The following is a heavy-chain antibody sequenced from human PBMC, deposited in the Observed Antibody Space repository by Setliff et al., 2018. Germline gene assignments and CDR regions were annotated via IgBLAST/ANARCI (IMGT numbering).Heavy chain of an antibody. Sequence: SETLSLTCTVSGYSISNDYFWGWIRQRPGKGLEWIGSIYHSGSTSYYPSLKSRVTISVDTSKNQFSLKLSSVTAADTAVYYCAKHRSYFDYWGQGTLGTVST. CDR2: IYHSGST. CDR3: AKHRSYFDY. CDR1: GYSISNDYF. V-gene: IGHV4-38-2*02. J-gene: IGHJ4*02.